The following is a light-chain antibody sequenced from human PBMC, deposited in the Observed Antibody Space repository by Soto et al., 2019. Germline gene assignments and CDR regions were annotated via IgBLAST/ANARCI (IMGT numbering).Light chain of an antibody. Sequence: EIVMTQSPATLSVSRGERATLSFRANQAISSNLAWYQQKPGQAPRLLIYGASTRATGIPDRFSGSGSGTEFTLTISSLQPDDFATYYCQQYNTYSTFGQGTRLEIK. V-gene: IGKV3-15*01. CDR2: GAS. CDR3: QQYNTYST. J-gene: IGKJ5*01. CDR1: QAISSN.